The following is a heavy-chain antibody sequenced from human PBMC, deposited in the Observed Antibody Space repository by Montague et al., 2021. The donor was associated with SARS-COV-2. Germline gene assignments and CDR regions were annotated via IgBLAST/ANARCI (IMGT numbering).Heavy chain of an antibody. D-gene: IGHD2-21*02. CDR3: ARRRIKDILLVLPAPHLDV. CDR1: DFTFSDYS. CDR2: ITGSGSTT. J-gene: IGHJ6*04. Sequence: RSLSWAASDFTFSDYSMTWVRQAPGKGLEWVSFITGSGSTTYYADSVKGRFTISRDNSRSTLYLQMNSLRVEDTAVYYCARRRIKDILLVLPAPHLDVWGKGTTVTVSS. V-gene: IGHV3-23*01.